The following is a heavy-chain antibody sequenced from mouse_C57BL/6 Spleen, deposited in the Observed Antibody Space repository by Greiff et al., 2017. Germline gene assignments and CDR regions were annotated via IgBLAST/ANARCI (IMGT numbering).Heavy chain of an antibody. CDR3: ARKGGTTGSFDY. CDR1: GFTFSDYY. D-gene: IGHD1-1*01. J-gene: IGHJ2*01. CDR2: ISNGGGST. Sequence: EVQRVESGGGLVQPGGSLKLSCAASGFTFSDYYMYWVRQTPEKRLEWVAYISNGGGSTYYPDTVKGRFTISRDNAKNTLYLQMSRLKSEDTAMYYCARKGGTTGSFDYWGQGTTLTVSS. V-gene: IGHV5-12*01.